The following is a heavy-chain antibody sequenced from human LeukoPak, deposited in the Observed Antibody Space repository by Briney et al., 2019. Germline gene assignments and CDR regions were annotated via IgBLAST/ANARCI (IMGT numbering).Heavy chain of an antibody. J-gene: IGHJ6*02. CDR2: IYSGGST. V-gene: IGHV3-53*01. Sequence: GGSLRLSCAASGFTVSSNYMSWVRQAPGKGLEWVSVIYSGGSTSYADSVKGRFTISRDNSKNTPYLQMNSLRAEDTAVYYCARDRRPYGLDVWGQGTTVTVSS. CDR3: ARDRRPYGLDV. CDR1: GFTVSSNY.